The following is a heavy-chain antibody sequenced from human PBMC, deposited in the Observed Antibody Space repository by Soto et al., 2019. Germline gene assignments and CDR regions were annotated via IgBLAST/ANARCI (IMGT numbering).Heavy chain of an antibody. CDR3: ARQKQWLSPFDD. J-gene: IGHJ4*02. Sequence: QVQLQESGRGLVKPSQTLSLTCTVSGGSITNDDYYWNWIRQLPGKGLEWIGYIHNSGTTDYNPSLKSRVTISVDTSKSQFSLKLSSVTAADTAVYFCARQKQWLSPFDDWGQGTLVTVSS. D-gene: IGHD6-19*01. CDR2: IHNSGTT. V-gene: IGHV4-31*03. CDR1: GGSITNDDYY.